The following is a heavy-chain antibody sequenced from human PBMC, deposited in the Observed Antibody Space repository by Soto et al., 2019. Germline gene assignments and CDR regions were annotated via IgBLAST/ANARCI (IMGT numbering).Heavy chain of an antibody. CDR3: ARDMGPHYDILTGYYLEYYFDY. D-gene: IGHD3-9*01. CDR2: IYYSGST. J-gene: IGHJ4*02. CDR1: GGSISSSSYY. V-gene: IGHV4-61*01. Sequence: SETLSLTCTVSGGSISSSSYYWGWIRQPPGKGQEGIGYIYYSGSTNYNPSLKSRVTISVDTSKNQFSLKLSSVTAADTAVYYCARDMGPHYDILTGYYLEYYFDYWGQGTLVTVSS.